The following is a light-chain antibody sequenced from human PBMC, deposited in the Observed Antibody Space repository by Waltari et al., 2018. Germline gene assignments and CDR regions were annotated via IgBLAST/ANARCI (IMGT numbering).Light chain of an antibody. J-gene: IGLJ2*01. CDR3: QVWDGTTDHPYVV. Sequence: SYVLTQPPSVSVAPGQTARTTCGGSNVGNRGVDWYQQKPGQAPLLVIYDESARPSGIPDRFSGSKSGTTATLTISGVEAGDEAEYYCQVWDGTTDHPYVVFGGGTKLTVL. V-gene: IGLV3-21*02. CDR1: NVGNRG. CDR2: DES.